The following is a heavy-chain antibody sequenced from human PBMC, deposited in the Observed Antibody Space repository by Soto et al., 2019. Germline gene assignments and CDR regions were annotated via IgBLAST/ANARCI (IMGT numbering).Heavy chain of an antibody. CDR3: ARDTYSSGWGRRFDY. D-gene: IGHD6-19*01. CDR1: GFTFSSYA. CDR2: ISYDGSNK. J-gene: IGHJ4*02. V-gene: IGHV3-30-3*01. Sequence: QVQLVESGGGVVQPGRSLRLSCVASGFTFSSYAMHWVRQAPGKGLEWVAVISYDGSNKYYADSVKGRFTISRDNSKNTLYLQMNSLRAEDTAVYYCARDTYSSGWGRRFDYWGQGTLVTVSS.